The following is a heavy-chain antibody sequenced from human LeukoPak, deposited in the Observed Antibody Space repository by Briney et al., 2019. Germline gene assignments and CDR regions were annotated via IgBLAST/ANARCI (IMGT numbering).Heavy chain of an antibody. V-gene: IGHV4-30-2*01. Sequence: SQTLSLTCTVSGGSISSGGYYWSWIRQPPGKGLEWIGYIYHSGSTYYNPSLKSRVTISVDRSKNQFSLKLSSVTAADTAVYYCARDAHHPTGTAVAGTGFDYWGQGTLVTVSS. D-gene: IGHD6-19*01. J-gene: IGHJ4*02. CDR1: GGSISSGGYY. CDR2: IYHSGST. CDR3: ARDAHHPTGTAVAGTGFDY.